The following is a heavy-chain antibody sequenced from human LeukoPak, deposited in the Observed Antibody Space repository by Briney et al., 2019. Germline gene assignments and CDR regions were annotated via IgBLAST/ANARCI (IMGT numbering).Heavy chain of an antibody. CDR1: GFTFSSYG. D-gene: IGHD3-22*01. CDR2: IWYDGSNK. CDR3: AKWDSSGIDY. V-gene: IGHV3-33*06. J-gene: IGHJ4*02. Sequence: GGSLRLSCAATGFTFSSYGMHWVRQAPGTGLEWVAGIWYDGSNKYYADSVKGRFTISRDNSKNTLYLQMNSLRAEDTAVYYCAKWDSSGIDYWGQGTLVTVSS.